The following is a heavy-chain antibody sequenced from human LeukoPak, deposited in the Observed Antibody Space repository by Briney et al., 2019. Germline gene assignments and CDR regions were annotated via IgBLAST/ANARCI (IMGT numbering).Heavy chain of an antibody. CDR2: ISSNGGST. J-gene: IGHJ4*02. CDR3: ASPGSGSYLGLCY. Sequence: GGSLRLSCAASGFTFSSYAMHWVRQAPGKGLEYVSAISSNGGSTYYANSVKGRFTISRDNSKNTLYLQMGSLRAEDMAVYYCASPGSGSYLGLCYWGQGTLVTVSS. V-gene: IGHV3-64*01. CDR1: GFTFSSYA. D-gene: IGHD1-26*01.